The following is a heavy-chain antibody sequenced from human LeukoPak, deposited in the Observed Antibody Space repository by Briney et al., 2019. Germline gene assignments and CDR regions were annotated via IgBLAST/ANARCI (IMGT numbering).Heavy chain of an antibody. Sequence: GGSLRHSCAASGFTFSDWYMSWIRQTPGKGLEWISYISLSGSSIYYADSVKGRFTISRDNAKSSLYLQMNSLRAEDTAVYYCARGHYGLDYWGQGTLVTVSS. D-gene: IGHD4-17*01. V-gene: IGHV3-11*04. CDR1: GFTFSDWY. CDR3: ARGHYGLDY. CDR2: ISLSGSSI. J-gene: IGHJ4*02.